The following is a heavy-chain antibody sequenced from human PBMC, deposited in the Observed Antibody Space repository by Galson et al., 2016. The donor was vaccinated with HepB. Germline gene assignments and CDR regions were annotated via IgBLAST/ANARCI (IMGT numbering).Heavy chain of an antibody. CDR2: IFHTGSA. V-gene: IGHV4-4*02. Sequence: ETLSLTCAVSGVSISTVHWLSWVRQSPGKGLEWIGEIFHTGSANYNPSLQSRVTMSVDPSKNHFSLKLSSVSAADTAVYYCARQAYRSTTSCLERDTDAFDIWGQGTMVTVSS. D-gene: IGHD2-2*01. CDR1: GVSISTVHW. J-gene: IGHJ3*02. CDR3: ARQAYRSTTSCLERDTDAFDI.